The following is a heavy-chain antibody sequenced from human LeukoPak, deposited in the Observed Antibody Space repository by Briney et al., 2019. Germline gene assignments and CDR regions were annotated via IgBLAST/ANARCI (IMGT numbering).Heavy chain of an antibody. CDR2: IYYSGST. J-gene: IGHJ4*02. CDR3: ARVGYDFWSGYLDY. Sequence: PSETLSLTCAVYGGSFSGYYWSWIRQPPGKGLEWIGYIYYSGSTNYNPSLKSRVTISVDTSKNQFSLKLSSVTAADTAVYYCARVGYDFWSGYLDYWGQGTLVTVSS. V-gene: IGHV4-59*01. D-gene: IGHD3-3*01. CDR1: GGSFSGYY.